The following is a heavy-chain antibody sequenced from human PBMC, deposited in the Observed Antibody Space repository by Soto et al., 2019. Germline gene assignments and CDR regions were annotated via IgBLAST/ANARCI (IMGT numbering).Heavy chain of an antibody. CDR1: GYTFTSYG. CDR3: ARDRRYSGSYFYYYYGMDV. J-gene: IGHJ6*02. Sequence: ASVKVSCKASGYTFTSYGISWVRQAPGQGLEWMGWISAYNGNTNYAQKLQGRVTMTTDTSTSTAYMELRSLRSDDTAVYYCARDRRYSGSYFYYYYGMDVWGQGTTVTVSS. D-gene: IGHD1-26*01. CDR2: ISAYNGNT. V-gene: IGHV1-18*01.